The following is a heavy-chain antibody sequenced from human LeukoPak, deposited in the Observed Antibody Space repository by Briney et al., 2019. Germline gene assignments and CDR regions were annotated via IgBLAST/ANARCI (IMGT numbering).Heavy chain of an antibody. V-gene: IGHV1-18*01. J-gene: IGHJ4*02. D-gene: IGHD3-10*01. Sequence: ASVKVSCKASGYTFTSYGISWVRQAPGQGLECMGWISAYNGNTNYAQKLQGRVTMTTDTSTSTAYMELRSLRSDDTAVYYCARAKFIWFGELVKDSYFDYWGQGTLVTVSS. CDR3: ARAKFIWFGELVKDSYFDY. CDR1: GYTFTSYG. CDR2: ISAYNGNT.